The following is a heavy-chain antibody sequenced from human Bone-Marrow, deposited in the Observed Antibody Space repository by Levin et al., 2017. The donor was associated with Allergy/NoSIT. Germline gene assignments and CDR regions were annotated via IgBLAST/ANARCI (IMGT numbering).Heavy chain of an antibody. CDR1: GFTFFTSG. V-gene: IGHV3-30*03. J-gene: IGHJ6*02. CDR3: AMGPTHYYIGLDV. CDR2: ISYDGVDK. D-gene: IGHD3-16*01. Sequence: GESLKISCAASGFTFFTSGMHWVRQTPGKGLEWVAVISYDGVDKYYRDSVKGRFTISRDNSNNMLYLEVTSLRPDDTAVYYCAMGPTHYYIGLDVWGQGTTVTVSS.